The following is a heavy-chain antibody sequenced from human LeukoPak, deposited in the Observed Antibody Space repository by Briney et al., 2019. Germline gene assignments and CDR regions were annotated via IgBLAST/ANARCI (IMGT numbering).Heavy chain of an antibody. V-gene: IGHV4-4*07. J-gene: IGHJ4*02. CDR2: IYTNGST. CDR3: ARQVVVAANIYYFDY. D-gene: IGHD2-15*01. Sequence: SETLSLTCTVSGGSISSNYWSWIRQPAGKGLDWIGRIYTNGSTNYNPSLHRRVTMSVDTSKNPFSLTLSSVTAAHTAVYYCARQVVVAANIYYFDYSGQGTLVTVSS. CDR1: GGSISSNY.